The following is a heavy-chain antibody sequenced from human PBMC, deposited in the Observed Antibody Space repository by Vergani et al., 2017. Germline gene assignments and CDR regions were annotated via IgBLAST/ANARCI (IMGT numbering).Heavy chain of an antibody. V-gene: IGHV4-59*12. CDR1: GGSLSSYY. D-gene: IGHD2-2*01. CDR2: IYYSGST. J-gene: IGHJ5*02. Sequence: QVQLQESGPGLVKPSETLSLTCTVPGGSLSSYYWSWIRQPPGKGLEWIGYIYYSGSTNYNPSLKSRVTISVDTSKNQLSLKLSSVTAADTAVYYCARDIVVVPTAYNWFDPWGQGILVTVSS. CDR3: ARDIVVVPTAYNWFDP.